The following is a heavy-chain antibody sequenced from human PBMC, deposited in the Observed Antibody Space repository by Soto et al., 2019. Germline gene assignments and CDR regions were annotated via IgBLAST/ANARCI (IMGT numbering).Heavy chain of an antibody. Sequence: GGSLRLSCTASGFTFGDYAMSWFRQAPGKGLEWVGFIRSKAYGGTTEYAASVKGRFTISRDDSKSIAYLQMNSLKTEDTAVYYCTSLEDFWSGYYAEPFDYWGQGTLVTVSS. CDR1: GFTFGDYA. CDR3: TSLEDFWSGYYAEPFDY. D-gene: IGHD3-3*01. CDR2: IRSKAYGGTT. J-gene: IGHJ4*02. V-gene: IGHV3-49*03.